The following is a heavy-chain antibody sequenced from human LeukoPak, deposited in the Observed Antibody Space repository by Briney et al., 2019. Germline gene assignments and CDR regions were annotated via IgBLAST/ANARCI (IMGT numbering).Heavy chain of an antibody. D-gene: IGHD2-2*01. Sequence: GGSLRLSCAASGFTFSSFGMHWVRQAPGKGLEWAAFIRYDGSNKYYADSVKGRFTISRDNSKNTLYVQMNSLRAEDTAVYYCVREGLECSGSSCQRAAFDYWGQGTLVTVSS. CDR2: IRYDGSNK. V-gene: IGHV3-30*02. J-gene: IGHJ4*02. CDR3: VREGLECSGSSCQRAAFDY. CDR1: GFTFSSFG.